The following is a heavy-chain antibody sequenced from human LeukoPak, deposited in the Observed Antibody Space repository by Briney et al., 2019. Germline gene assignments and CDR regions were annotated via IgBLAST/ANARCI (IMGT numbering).Heavy chain of an antibody. CDR3: ARDPGIAARPGAFDI. CDR1: AFTFSDYW. V-gene: IGHV3-30*03. J-gene: IGHJ3*02. D-gene: IGHD6-6*01. CDR2: ISYDGSNK. Sequence: GGSLRLSCATSAFTFSDYWMFCVRQTPGKGLEWVAVISYDGSNKYYAHSVKGRYTISRDNSKNTLYLQMNSLRAEDTAVYYCARDPGIAARPGAFDIWGQGTMVTVSS.